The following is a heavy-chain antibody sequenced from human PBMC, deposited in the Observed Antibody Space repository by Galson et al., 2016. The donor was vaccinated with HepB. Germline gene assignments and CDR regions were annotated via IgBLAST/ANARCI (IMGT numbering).Heavy chain of an antibody. CDR2: IKSKTDDGTT. D-gene: IGHD3-22*01. Sequence: GSLRLSCAASGFTFSNAWMNWVRQAPGKGLEWVGRIKSKTDDGTTDYAAPVKGRFTISRDDSRNTLYLQMNRLKTEDTAVYYCTTSCMVISTGRDYWGQGTLVTVSS. CDR3: TTSCMVISTGRDY. J-gene: IGHJ4*02. CDR1: GFTFSNAW. V-gene: IGHV3-15*07.